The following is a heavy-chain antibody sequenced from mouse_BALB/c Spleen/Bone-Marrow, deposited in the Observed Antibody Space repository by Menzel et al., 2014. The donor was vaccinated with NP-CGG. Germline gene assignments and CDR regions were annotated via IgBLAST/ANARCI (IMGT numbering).Heavy chain of an antibody. CDR1: GYTFXSYT. CDR2: INPSSNYT. Sequence: QVQLKESGAELARPGASVKMSCKASGYTFXSYTMHWVKQRPGQGLEWIGFINPSSNYTNYNQKFKDKATLTADKSSSTAYMQLGSLTSEDSAVYYCARVLRWSLDYWGQGTTLTVSS. D-gene: IGHD6-2*01. J-gene: IGHJ2*01. CDR3: ARVLRWSLDY. V-gene: IGHV1-4*01.